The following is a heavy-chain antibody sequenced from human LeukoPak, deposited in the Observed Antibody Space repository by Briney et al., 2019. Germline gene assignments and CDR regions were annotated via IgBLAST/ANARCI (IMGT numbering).Heavy chain of an antibody. J-gene: IGHJ4*02. CDR3: ARLASYYDFWSGYYPLLFDY. CDR2: IYYSGST. Sequence: SETLSLTCTVSGGSISSSSYYWAWIRQPPGKGLEWIGSIYYSGSTYYNPSLKSRVTISVDTSKNQFSLKLSSVTAADTAVYYCARLASYYDFWSGYYPLLFDYWGQGTLVTVSS. D-gene: IGHD3-3*01. CDR1: GGSISSSSYY. V-gene: IGHV4-39*01.